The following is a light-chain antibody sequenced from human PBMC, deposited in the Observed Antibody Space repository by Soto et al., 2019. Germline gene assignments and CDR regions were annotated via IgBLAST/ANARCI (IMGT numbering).Light chain of an antibody. J-gene: IGKJ1*01. V-gene: IGKV1-5*03. CDR1: QSISSW. CDR3: QQYYSYPWT. CDR2: KAS. Sequence: DIQMTQSPSTLSASVGDIVTITCRASQSISSWLAWYQQKPGKAPKLLIYKASSLESGVPSRFSGSGSGTEFTLTISSLQPDDFATYYCQQYYSYPWTLGQGTKVDI.